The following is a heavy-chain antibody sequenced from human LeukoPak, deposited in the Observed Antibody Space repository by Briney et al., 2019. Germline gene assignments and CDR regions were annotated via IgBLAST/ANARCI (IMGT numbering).Heavy chain of an antibody. CDR1: GITLSNYG. CDR2: ISGSGGGT. CDR3: AKRGVVIRVILVGFHKEAYYFDS. Sequence: GGSLRLSCAVSGITLSNYGMSWVRQAPGKGLEWVAGISGSGGGTNYADSVQGRLTISRDNPKNTLYLQMNGLRAEDTAVYFCAKRGVVIRVILVGFHKEAYYFDSWGQGALVTVSS. J-gene: IGHJ4*02. D-gene: IGHD3-22*01. V-gene: IGHV3-23*01.